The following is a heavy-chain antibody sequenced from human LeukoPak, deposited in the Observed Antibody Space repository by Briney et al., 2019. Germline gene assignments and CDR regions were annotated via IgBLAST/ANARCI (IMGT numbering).Heavy chain of an antibody. V-gene: IGHV3-72*01. J-gene: IGHJ3*02. CDR3: TREGGEGDYTAFDI. CDR1: GFIFNAYI. CDR2: IRKKKDRYTT. Sequence: GGSLRLSCAASGFIFNAYIMDWVRQAPGKGLEWIGRIRKKKDRYTTEYAASVKGRFVVSRDDSKDSMFLQMNRLETEDTAVYYCTREGGEGDYTAFDIWGQGTMVTVSS. D-gene: IGHD3-16*01.